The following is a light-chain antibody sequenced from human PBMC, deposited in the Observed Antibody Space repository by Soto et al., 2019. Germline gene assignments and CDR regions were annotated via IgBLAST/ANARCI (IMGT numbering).Light chain of an antibody. Sequence: QSALTQPASVSGSPGQSITISCTGTNSDVGRYNLVSWYQHHPGKAPKLVIYEANKRPSGISERFSVSNSGNTASLTISGLQAEDEGHYYCCSYAPGSTWVFGGGTKLTVL. J-gene: IGLJ3*02. CDR2: EAN. CDR3: CSYAPGSTWV. V-gene: IGLV2-23*01. CDR1: NSDVGRYNL.